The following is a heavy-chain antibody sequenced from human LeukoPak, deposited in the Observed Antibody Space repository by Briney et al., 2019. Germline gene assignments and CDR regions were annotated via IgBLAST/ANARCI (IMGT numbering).Heavy chain of an antibody. V-gene: IGHV4-39*07. CDR2: IYYSGST. J-gene: IGHJ4*02. CDR1: GGSISSSSYY. CDR3: ASGYCSGGSCYSVFFNY. Sequence: NPSETLSLTCTVSGGSISSSSYYWGWIRQPPGKGLEWIGSIYYSGSTYYNPSLKSRVTISVDTSKNQFSLKLSSVTAADTAVYYCASGYCSGGSCYSVFFNYWGQGTLVTVSS. D-gene: IGHD2-15*01.